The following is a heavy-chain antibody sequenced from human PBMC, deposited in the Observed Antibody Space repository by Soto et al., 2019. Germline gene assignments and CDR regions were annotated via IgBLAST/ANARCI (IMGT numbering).Heavy chain of an antibody. D-gene: IGHD1-1*01. CDR1: GFTFSGSA. CDR3: TRQTGTMMSGYGMDV. CDR2: IRSKANSYAT. V-gene: IGHV3-73*01. J-gene: IGHJ6*02. Sequence: GGSLRLSCAASGFTFSGSAMHWVRQASGKGLEWVGRIRSKANSYATAYAASVKGRFTISRDDSKNTAYLQMNSLKTEDTAVYYCTRQTGTMMSGYGMDVWGQGTTVTVSS.